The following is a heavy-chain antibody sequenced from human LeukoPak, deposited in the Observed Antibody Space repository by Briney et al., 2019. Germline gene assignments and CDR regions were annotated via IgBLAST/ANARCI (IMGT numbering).Heavy chain of an antibody. V-gene: IGHV3-33*01. CDR3: ARDGGEGYDSSAFDI. CDR2: IWYDGSNK. CDR1: GFTFSSYG. Sequence: PGGSLRLSCAASGFTFSSYGMHRVRQAPGKGLEWVAVIWYDGSNKYYADSVKGRFTISRDNSKNTLYLQMNSLRAEDTAVYYCARDGGEGYDSSAFDIWGQGTMVTVSS. J-gene: IGHJ3*02. D-gene: IGHD3-22*01.